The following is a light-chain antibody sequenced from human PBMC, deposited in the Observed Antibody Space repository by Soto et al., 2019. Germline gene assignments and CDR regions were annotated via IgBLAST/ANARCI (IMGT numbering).Light chain of an antibody. CDR2: KAS. CDR1: QRITTW. V-gene: IGKV1-5*03. CDR3: LQYKVYLHT. Sequence: DIEMTQSSSTLSASVGDRVTITCRASQRITTWLAWFQQKPGKAPKLLIYKASIVQTGVPSSFSGSGSGTEFCLTISSLQTEDFAIYDCLQYKVYLHTFGQGTNLETK. J-gene: IGKJ2*01.